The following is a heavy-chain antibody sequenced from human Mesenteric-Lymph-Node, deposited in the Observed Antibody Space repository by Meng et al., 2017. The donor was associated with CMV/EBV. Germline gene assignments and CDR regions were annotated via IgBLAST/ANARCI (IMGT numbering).Heavy chain of an antibody. V-gene: IGHV4-61*01. CDR1: GGSVSSGSYY. J-gene: IGHJ3*02. D-gene: IGHD4-23*01. Sequence: ESLKISCTVSGGSVSSGSYYWSWIRQPPGKGLEWIGYIYYSGSTNYNPSLKSRVTISVDTSKNQFSLKLSSVTAADTAVYYCARSFVDDYGGKGYAFDIWGQGTMVTVSS. CDR3: ARSFVDDYGGKGYAFDI. CDR2: IYYSGST.